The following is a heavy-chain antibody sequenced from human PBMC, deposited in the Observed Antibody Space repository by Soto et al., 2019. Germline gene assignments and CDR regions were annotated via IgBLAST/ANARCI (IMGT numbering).Heavy chain of an antibody. V-gene: IGHV4-34*01. D-gene: IGHD3-3*01. CDR1: GGSFSGYY. CDR3: ARKFTIFGLGDFDY. CDR2: INHSGST. J-gene: IGHJ4*02. Sequence: SETLSLTCAVYGGSFSGYYWSWIRQPPGKGLEWIGEINHSGSTNYNPSLKSRVTISVDTSKNQFSLKLSSVTAADTAVYYCARKFTIFGLGDFDYWGQGTLVTVSS.